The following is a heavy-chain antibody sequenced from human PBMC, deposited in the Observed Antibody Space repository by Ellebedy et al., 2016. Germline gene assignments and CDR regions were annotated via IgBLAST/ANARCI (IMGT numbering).Heavy chain of an antibody. D-gene: IGHD4-17*01. CDR1: GFTFSSYW. Sequence: GGSLRLSCAASGFTFSSYWMSWVRQAPGKGLEWVANIKEDGDEKYYVDSVKGRFTISRDNAKNSLYLQMNSLRAADTAVYYCARGSYGDPYWGQGTLVTVSS. J-gene: IGHJ4*02. CDR2: IKEDGDEK. V-gene: IGHV3-7*03. CDR3: ARGSYGDPY.